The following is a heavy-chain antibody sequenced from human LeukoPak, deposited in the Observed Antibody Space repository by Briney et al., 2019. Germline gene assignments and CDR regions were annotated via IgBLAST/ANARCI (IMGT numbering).Heavy chain of an antibody. V-gene: IGHV3-48*01. CDR2: ITSSSSTI. Sequence: GGSLRLSCAASGFTFSSYSMNWVRQAPGKGLEWVSYITSSSSTISYADSVKGRFTISRDNAKNSLYLQMNSLRAEDTAVYYCAREWELNLFDYWGQGTLVTVSS. J-gene: IGHJ4*02. CDR1: GFTFSSYS. D-gene: IGHD1-26*01. CDR3: AREWELNLFDY.